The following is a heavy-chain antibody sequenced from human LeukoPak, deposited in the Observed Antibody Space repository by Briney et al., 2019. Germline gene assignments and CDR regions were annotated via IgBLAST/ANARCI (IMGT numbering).Heavy chain of an antibody. D-gene: IGHD3-9*01. CDR1: GFTFDDYA. J-gene: IGHJ4*02. CDR3: AKDKDDISTGYFDY. CDR2: ISWNSGNI. Sequence: GGSLRLSCAASGFTFDDYAMHWVRQAPGKGLEWVPGISWNSGNIGYADSVKGRFTISRDNAKNSLYLQMNSLRVEDTALYYCAKDKDDISTGYFDYWGQGTLVTVSS. V-gene: IGHV3-9*01.